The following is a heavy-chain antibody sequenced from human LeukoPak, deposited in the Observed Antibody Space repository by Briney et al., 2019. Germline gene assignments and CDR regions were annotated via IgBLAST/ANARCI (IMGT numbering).Heavy chain of an antibody. J-gene: IGHJ4*02. V-gene: IGHV3-33*06. CDR3: AKDSFLGWNYYDSGSYLSGY. CDR1: GFTFSTYG. Sequence: GGSLRLSCAASGFTFSTYGMHWVRQAPGKGLEWVAVIWSDGSNKYYADSVKGRFTISRDNSKNTLYLQMNSLRAEDTAVYYCAKDSFLGWNYYDSGSYLSGYWGQGTLVTVSS. CDR2: IWSDGSNK. D-gene: IGHD3-22*01.